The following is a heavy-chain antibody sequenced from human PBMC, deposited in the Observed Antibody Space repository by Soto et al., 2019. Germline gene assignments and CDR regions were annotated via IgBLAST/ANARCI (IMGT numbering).Heavy chain of an antibody. J-gene: IGHJ6*02. Sequence: QAELVQSGAEVKKPGASVKVSCKASGYSFSSYGITWVRQAPGQGLEWLGWMSPYNDDTKYAQRLQGRVTMSTDTSTRTAYMDIRCLRSDDTAIYYCARGGYYDSSGARNYHYYGMDVWGQGTTVTVSS. CDR2: MSPYNDDT. D-gene: IGHD3-22*01. V-gene: IGHV1-18*01. CDR1: GYSFSSYG. CDR3: ARGGYYDSSGARNYHYYGMDV.